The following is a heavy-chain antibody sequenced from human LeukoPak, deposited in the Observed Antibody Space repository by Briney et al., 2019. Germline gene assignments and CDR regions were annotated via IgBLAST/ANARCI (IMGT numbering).Heavy chain of an antibody. CDR3: AKDRAGGGYYYFYGMDV. J-gene: IGHJ6*02. V-gene: IGHV3-23*01. CDR2: ISGSGGKT. D-gene: IGHD4-23*01. CDR1: GFTFSIHA. Sequence: GGSLRLSCAASGFTFSIHAIIWVRQAPGEGLEWVSIISGSGGKTYYADSVKGRFTISRDNSKNTLYLQMNSLRAEDTAIYYCAKDRAGGGYYYFYGMDVWGQGTTVTVSS.